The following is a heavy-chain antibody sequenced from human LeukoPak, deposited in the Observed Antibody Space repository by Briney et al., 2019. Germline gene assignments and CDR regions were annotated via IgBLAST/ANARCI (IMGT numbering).Heavy chain of an antibody. V-gene: IGHV4-59*01. CDR3: ARDSDISWYHGQFAP. CDR1: GDSISGYY. D-gene: IGHD6-13*01. J-gene: IGHJ5*02. CDR2: IHRSGST. Sequence: SETLSLTCTVSGDSISGYYWNWIRQPPGKGLEWIGYIHRSGSTNYNPSLKSRVTISVDTSKNQFSLKLSPVTAADTAVYYCARDSDISWYHGQFAPWGQGTLVTVSS.